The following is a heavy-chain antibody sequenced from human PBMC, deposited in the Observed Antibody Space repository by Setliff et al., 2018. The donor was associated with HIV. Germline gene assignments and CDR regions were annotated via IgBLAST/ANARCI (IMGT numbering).Heavy chain of an antibody. CDR3: AAVFTGEPGRSLDY. Sequence: GGSLRLSCTVSGFTFISSTMNWVRQAPGKGLEWVASISSSGSYIHYAGSLKGRFTISRDNAKNSQYLLMSDLRAEDTAVYYCAAVFTGEPGRSLDYWGQGTPVTVSS. CDR2: ISSSGSYI. J-gene: IGHJ4*02. V-gene: IGHV3-21*01. D-gene: IGHD1-26*01. CDR1: GFTFISST.